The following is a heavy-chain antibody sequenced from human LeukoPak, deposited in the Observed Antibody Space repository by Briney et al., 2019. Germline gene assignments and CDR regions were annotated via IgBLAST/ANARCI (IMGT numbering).Heavy chain of an antibody. D-gene: IGHD2-15*01. V-gene: IGHV3-21*01. CDR3: AQGSGGNLIDY. J-gene: IGHJ4*02. Sequence: GGSLRLSCAASGFTFSSYWMHWVRQAPGKGLEWVSSISSSSSYIYYADSVKGRFTISRDNAKNSLYLQMNSLRAEDTAVYYCAQGSGGNLIDYWGQGTLVTVSS. CDR2: ISSSSSYI. CDR1: GFTFSSYW.